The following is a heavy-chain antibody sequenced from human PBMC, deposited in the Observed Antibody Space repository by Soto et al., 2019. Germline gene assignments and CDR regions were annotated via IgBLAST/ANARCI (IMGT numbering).Heavy chain of an antibody. CDR1: GGSVSSGSSY. V-gene: IGHV4-61*01. CDR2: IYYSGST. J-gene: IGHJ5*02. CDR3: ATLAAAGPTGWFDP. Sequence: SETLSLTCTVSGGSVSSGSSYWGWIRQPQGKGLEWIGYIYYSGSTNYNPSPTSRVTISVDTSKNQFSLKLSSVTAADTAVYYCATLAAAGPTGWFDPWGQGTLVTVS. D-gene: IGHD6-13*01.